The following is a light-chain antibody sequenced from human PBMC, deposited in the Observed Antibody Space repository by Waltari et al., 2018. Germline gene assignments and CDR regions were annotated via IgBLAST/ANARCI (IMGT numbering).Light chain of an antibody. J-gene: IGLJ2*01. V-gene: IGLV2-8*01. CDR1: SSDVGGYNY. Sequence: QSALTQPPSASGSPGQSVTISCTGTSSDVGGYNYVSWYQQHPGKAPKLMIYEVSKRPAGVPDRCSGSKSGNTASLTVSGLQAEDEADYYGSSYAGSNNVVFGGGTKLTVL. CDR3: SSYAGSNNVV. CDR2: EVS.